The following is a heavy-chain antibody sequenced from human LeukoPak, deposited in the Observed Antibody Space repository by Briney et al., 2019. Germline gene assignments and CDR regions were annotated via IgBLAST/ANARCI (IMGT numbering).Heavy chain of an antibody. CDR1: GFTFSNAW. J-gene: IGHJ4*02. CDR3: TTDLGLNYYFDY. V-gene: IGHV3-15*01. CDR2: IKSKTDGGTT. D-gene: IGHD7-27*01. Sequence: GGSLRLSCAASGFTFSNAWMSWVRQAPGKGLEWVDRIKSKTDGGTTDYAAPVKGRFTISRDDSKNTLYLQMNSLKTEDTAVYYCTTDLGLNYYFDYWGQGTLVTVSS.